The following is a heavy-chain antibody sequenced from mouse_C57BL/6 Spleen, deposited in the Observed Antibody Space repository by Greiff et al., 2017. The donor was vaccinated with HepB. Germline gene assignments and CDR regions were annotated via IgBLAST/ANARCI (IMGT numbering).Heavy chain of an antibody. J-gene: IGHJ1*03. CDR1: GYTFTSYD. D-gene: IGHD1-1*01. V-gene: IGHV1-85*01. CDR3: ARGAYYYGSSYWYFDV. CDR2: IYPRDGST. Sequence: VQLQQSGPELVKPGASVKLSCKASGYTFTSYDINWVKQRPGQGLEWIGRIYPRDGSTKYNEKFKGKATLTVDTSSSTAYMGLHSLTSEDSAVYFCARGAYYYGSSYWYFDVWGTGTTVTVSS.